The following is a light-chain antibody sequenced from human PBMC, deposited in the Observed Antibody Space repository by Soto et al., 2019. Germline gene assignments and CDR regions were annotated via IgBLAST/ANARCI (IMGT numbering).Light chain of an antibody. CDR2: DAS. Sequence: EIVLTQSPATLSLSPGERATLSCRASQRVSSYLAWYQQKPGQAPRLLIYDASYMATGIPARFSGSGSGTDFTLTISSLEPEDFAVYYCQQRSNWPLTFGGGTKVEIK. CDR3: QQRSNWPLT. CDR1: QRVSSY. J-gene: IGKJ4*01. V-gene: IGKV3-11*01.